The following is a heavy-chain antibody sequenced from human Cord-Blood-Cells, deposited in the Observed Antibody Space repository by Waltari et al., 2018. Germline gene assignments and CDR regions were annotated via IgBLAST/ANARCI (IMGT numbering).Heavy chain of an antibody. J-gene: IGHJ6*02. D-gene: IGHD3-3*01. CDR1: GYTFTSYG. V-gene: IGHV1-18*01. CDR3: ARLSGASIFGVVTNYYYYYYGMDV. Sequence: VSCKASGYTFTSYGISWVRQAPGQGLEWMGWISAYNGNTNYAQKLQGRVTMTTDTSTSTAYMELRSLRSDDTAVYYCARLSGASIFGVVTNYYYYYYGMDVWGQGTTVTVSS. CDR2: ISAYNGNT.